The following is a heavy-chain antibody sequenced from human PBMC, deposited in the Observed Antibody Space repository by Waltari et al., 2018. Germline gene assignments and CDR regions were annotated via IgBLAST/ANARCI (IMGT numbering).Heavy chain of an antibody. CDR3: TSSGSYSSYHGMDV. D-gene: IGHD1-26*01. J-gene: IGHJ6*02. V-gene: IGHV3-73*01. Sequence: EVQLVESGGGLVQPRGSLKLSCAGSGFTFSGSAIHWVRQASGGGLEWVGRIRGKANRYATDYVASVKGRFTISRDDSKNTAYLQLNSLKTEDTAVYYCTSSGSYSSYHGMDVWGQGTTVTVSS. CDR2: IRGKANRYAT. CDR1: GFTFSGSA.